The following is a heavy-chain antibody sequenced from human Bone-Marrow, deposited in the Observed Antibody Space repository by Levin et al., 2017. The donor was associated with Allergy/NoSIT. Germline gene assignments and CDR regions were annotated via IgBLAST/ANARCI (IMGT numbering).Heavy chain of an antibody. J-gene: IGHJ4*02. CDR3: AREGPSHCIGGSCYFDS. CDR2: REEEGGRE. Sequence: SCEVSGFSLSDYSMRWVRQAPGKGREGWGRREEEGGREEGEEEGVGRFTISRDISKNMVFLEMNGLRPDDTAVYVCAREGPSHCIGGSCYFDSWGQGTQVTVSS. V-gene: IGHV3-30*03. D-gene: IGHD2-15*01. CDR1: GFSLSDYS.